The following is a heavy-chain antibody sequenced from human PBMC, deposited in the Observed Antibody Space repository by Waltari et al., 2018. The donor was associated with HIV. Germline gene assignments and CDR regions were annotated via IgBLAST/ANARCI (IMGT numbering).Heavy chain of an antibody. CDR3: AKATGGESWAFDY. Sequence: QVQLVESGGGVVQPGSSVILSCAVSGLLVSNEGMHWVRQAPGKGLEWVAVISYDGSKKYYADSMKGRFTISRDNSRDTLYLQMNSLRADDAATYYCAKATGGESWAFDYWGQGTLVTVSS. CDR1: GLLVSNEG. V-gene: IGHV3-30*18. CDR2: ISYDGSKK. D-gene: IGHD3-16*01. J-gene: IGHJ4*02.